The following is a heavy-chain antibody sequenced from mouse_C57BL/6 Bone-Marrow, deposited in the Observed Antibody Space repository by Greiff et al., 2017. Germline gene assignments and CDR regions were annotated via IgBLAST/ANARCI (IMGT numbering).Heavy chain of an antibody. V-gene: IGHV1-26*01. CDR2: INPNNGGT. CDR1: GYTFTDYY. CDR3: VRRIAY. J-gene: IGHJ3*01. Sequence: EVQLQQSGPELVKPGASVKISCKASGYTFTDYYMNWVKQSHGKSLEWIGDINPNNGGTSYNQKFKGKATLTVDKSSSTAYMELRSLTSEDSAVYYCVRRIAYWGQGTLVTVSA.